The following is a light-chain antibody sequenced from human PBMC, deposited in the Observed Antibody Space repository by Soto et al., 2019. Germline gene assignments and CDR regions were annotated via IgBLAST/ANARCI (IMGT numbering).Light chain of an antibody. CDR1: NSNIGSNT. V-gene: IGLV1-44*01. CDR3: AAWDDSLNGRV. CDR2: YDN. Sequence: QSVLTQPPSASGTPGQRVTTSCSGSNSNIGSNTVNWYQQLPGTAPKLLIYYDNLRPSGVPDRISGSKSGTSASLAISGLQSDDEADYHCAAWDDSLNGRVFGTGTKLTVL. J-gene: IGLJ1*01.